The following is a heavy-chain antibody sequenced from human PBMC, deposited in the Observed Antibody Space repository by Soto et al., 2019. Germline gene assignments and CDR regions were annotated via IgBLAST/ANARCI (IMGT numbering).Heavy chain of an antibody. Sequence: SATLSLTCAVYGGSFSGYYWSCIRQPPGKGLEWIGEVNHSRSINYNPSLKSRGTISVDTSNNQLSLKLSSVTAADTAVYYCARPMVRGVRHFYYYGMDVCGQGTRVTVYS. CDR2: VNHSRSI. CDR3: ARPMVRGVRHFYYYGMDV. V-gene: IGHV4-34*01. CDR1: GGSFSGYY. J-gene: IGHJ6*02. D-gene: IGHD3-10*01.